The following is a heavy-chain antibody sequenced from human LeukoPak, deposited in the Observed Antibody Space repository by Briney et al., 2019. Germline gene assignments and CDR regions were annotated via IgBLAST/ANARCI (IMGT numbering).Heavy chain of an antibody. CDR3: ARVRVYCSSTSCSYGMDV. Sequence: SQTLSLTCTVSGGSISSGAHYWSWVRQPPGKGLEWIGYISYSGSTYYNPSLKSRVIISVDTSKNQFSLKLSSVTAADTAVYYCARVRVYCSSTSCSYGMDVWGQGTTVTVSS. V-gene: IGHV4-30-4*01. D-gene: IGHD2-2*01. J-gene: IGHJ6*02. CDR2: ISYSGST. CDR1: GGSISSGAHY.